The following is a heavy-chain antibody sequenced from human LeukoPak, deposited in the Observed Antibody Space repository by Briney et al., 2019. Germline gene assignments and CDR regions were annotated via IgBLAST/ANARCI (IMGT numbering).Heavy chain of an antibody. J-gene: IGHJ4*02. CDR2: IIPIFGTA. Sequence: VASVKVSCKASGGTFSIYAISWVRQAPGQGLEWMGGIIPIFGTANYAQKFQGRVTITADESTSTAYMGLSSLRSEDTAVYYCARQVGGSFDYWGQGTLVTVSA. D-gene: IGHD3-10*01. V-gene: IGHV1-69*13. CDR3: ARQVGGSFDY. CDR1: GGTFSIYA.